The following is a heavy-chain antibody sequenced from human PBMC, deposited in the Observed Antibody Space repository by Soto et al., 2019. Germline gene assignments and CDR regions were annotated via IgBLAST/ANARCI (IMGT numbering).Heavy chain of an antibody. CDR1: GFTFSTYW. Sequence: EVQLVESGGGLVQPGGSLRLSCAASGFTFSTYWIHWVRQAPGKGLVCVSRINSDGSSTNYADSVKGLITISRDNAKNTAFLQMNSLRAEDTAVYYCARNRWGGGRDMDVWGQGTTVTVSS. CDR3: ARNRWGGGRDMDV. CDR2: INSDGSST. V-gene: IGHV3-74*01. D-gene: IGHD2-15*01. J-gene: IGHJ6*01.